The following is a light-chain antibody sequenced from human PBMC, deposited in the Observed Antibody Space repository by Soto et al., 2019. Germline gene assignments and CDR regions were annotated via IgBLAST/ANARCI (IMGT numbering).Light chain of an antibody. CDR2: DVS. CDR3: CSYAGNYTSVV. V-gene: IGLV2-11*01. CDR1: SSDVGSYNY. Sequence: QSALTQPRSVSGSPGQSVTISCTGISSDVGSYNYVSWYQHHPGKAPKFMIYDVSNRPSGVPDRFSGSKSGNTASLTISGLQADDEADYYCCSYAGNYTSVVFGGGTQLTVL. J-gene: IGLJ2*01.